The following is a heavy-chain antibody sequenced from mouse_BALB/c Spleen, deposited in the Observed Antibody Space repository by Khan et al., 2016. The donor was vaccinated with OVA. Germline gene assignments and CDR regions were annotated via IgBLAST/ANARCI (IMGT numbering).Heavy chain of an antibody. CDR2: INPHIGET. Sequence: EVQLQQSGPELVKPGASVKISCKASGYSFTGYFMNWVMQSHGKSLEWIGRINPHIGETFYNQKFKDKATLTVDESSSTAHMELRSRASEDSAVYYCTRIYGSDFDYWGQGTTLTVSS. V-gene: IGHV1-20*02. CDR1: GYSFTGYF. D-gene: IGHD1-1*01. CDR3: TRIYGSDFDY. J-gene: IGHJ2*01.